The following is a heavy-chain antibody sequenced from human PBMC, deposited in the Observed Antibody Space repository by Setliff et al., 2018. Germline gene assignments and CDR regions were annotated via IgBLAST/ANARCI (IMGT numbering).Heavy chain of an antibody. CDR2: IIPIFGTA. D-gene: IGHD1-26*01. CDR1: GGTFSSYD. V-gene: IGHV1-69*06. CDR3: ATQPLQWELLGFDY. Sequence: EASVKVSCKASGGTFSSYDISWVRQAPGQGLEWMGRIIPIFGTANYAQKFQGRVTMTEDTSTDTAYMELSSLRSEDTAVYYCATQPLQWELLGFDYWGQGTLVTVSS. J-gene: IGHJ4*02.